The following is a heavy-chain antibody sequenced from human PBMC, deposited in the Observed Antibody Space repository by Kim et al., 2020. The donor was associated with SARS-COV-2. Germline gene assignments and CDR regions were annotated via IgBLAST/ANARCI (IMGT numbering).Heavy chain of an antibody. V-gene: IGHV4-31*03. Sequence: SETLSLTCTVSGGSISSGGYYWSWIRQHPGKGLEWIGYIYYSGSTYYNPSLKSRVTISVDTSKNQFSLKLSSVTAADTAVYYWARDWRYYGSGSYPLGMDVWGQGTTVTVSS. CDR2: IYYSGST. J-gene: IGHJ6*02. CDR1: GGSISSGGYY. CDR3: ARDWRYYGSGSYPLGMDV. D-gene: IGHD3-10*01.